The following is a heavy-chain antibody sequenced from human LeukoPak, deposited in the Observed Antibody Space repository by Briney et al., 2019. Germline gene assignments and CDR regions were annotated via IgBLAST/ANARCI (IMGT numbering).Heavy chain of an antibody. J-gene: IGHJ5*02. CDR3: AGSPVGARGWFDP. Sequence: GGSLRLSCAASGFTFSSYWMHWVRQAPGKGLVWVSRINSDGSSTSYADSVKGRFTISRDNAKNTLYLQMNSLRAEDTAVYYCAGSPVGARGWFDPWGQGTLVTVSS. D-gene: IGHD1-26*01. CDR2: INSDGSST. CDR1: GFTFSSYW. V-gene: IGHV3-74*01.